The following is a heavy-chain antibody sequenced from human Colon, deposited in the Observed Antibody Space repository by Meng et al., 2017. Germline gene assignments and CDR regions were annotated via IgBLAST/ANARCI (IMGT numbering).Heavy chain of an antibody. CDR3: ASLDLESNDSSF. D-gene: IGHD1-1*01. CDR2: IFATENT. Sequence: SETLSLTCAVSGGSFSRDSWNWIRLAAGKDLEWIGRIFATENTNYNPSLKSRVTISVDTSKNQFSLKLRSVTAADTAVYYCASLDLESNDSSFWGQGTLVTVSS. CDR1: GGSFSRDS. J-gene: IGHJ4*02. V-gene: IGHV4-4*07.